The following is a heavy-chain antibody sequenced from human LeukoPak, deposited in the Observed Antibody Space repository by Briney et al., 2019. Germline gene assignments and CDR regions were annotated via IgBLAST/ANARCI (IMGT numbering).Heavy chain of an antibody. D-gene: IGHD6-19*01. CDR2: IYTSGST. V-gene: IGHV4-61*02. CDR1: GGSISSGSYY. J-gene: IGHJ4*02. CDR3: ATSKSSSGWYWDY. Sequence: SETLSLTCTVSGGSISSGSYYWSWIRQPAGKGLEWIGRIYTSGSTNYNPSLKSRVTMSVDTSKDQFSLKLSSVTAADTAVYYCATSKSSSGWYWDYWGQGTLVTVSS.